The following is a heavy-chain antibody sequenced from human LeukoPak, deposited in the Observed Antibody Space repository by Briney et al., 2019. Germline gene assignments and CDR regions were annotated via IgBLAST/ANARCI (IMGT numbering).Heavy chain of an antibody. CDR3: LRQGVWGAFDI. CDR2: INPNSGAT. J-gene: IGHJ3*02. CDR1: GYTFTGYY. V-gene: IGHV1-2*06. D-gene: IGHD3-10*01. Sequence: ASVKVSCKASGYTFTGYYMHWVRQAPGQGLEWMGRINPNSGATNYAQRFQGRVTMTRDTSISTAYMELSRLRSDDTAVYYCLRQGVWGAFDIWGQGTMVTVSS.